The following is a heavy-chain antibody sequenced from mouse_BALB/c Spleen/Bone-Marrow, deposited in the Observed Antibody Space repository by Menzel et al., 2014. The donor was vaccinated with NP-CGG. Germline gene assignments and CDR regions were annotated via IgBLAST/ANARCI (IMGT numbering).Heavy chain of an antibody. CDR1: GFTFSSYG. V-gene: IGHV5-6-3*01. Sequence: EVHLVESGGGLVQPGGSLKLSCAASGFTFSSYGMSWVRQTPDKRLELVATINSNGGSTYYPDSVKGRFTISRDNAKNTLYLQISSLKSEDTAMYYCARDGYYVFYAMDYWGQGTSVTVSS. CDR2: INSNGGST. J-gene: IGHJ4*01. D-gene: IGHD2-3*01. CDR3: ARDGYYVFYAMDY.